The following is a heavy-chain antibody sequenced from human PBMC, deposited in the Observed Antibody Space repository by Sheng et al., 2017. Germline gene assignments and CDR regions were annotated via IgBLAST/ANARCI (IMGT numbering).Heavy chain of an antibody. J-gene: IGHJ4*02. CDR3: ARDNGYGSGSYFLSNDY. D-gene: IGHD3-10*01. Sequence: EVQLVESGGGLVQPGGSLRLSCAASGFTFSSYWMHWVRQAPGKGLVWVSRINTDGSTTSYADSVKGRFTISRDNVRNTLFLQMNSLRAEDTAVYYCARDNGYGSGSYFLSNDYWVARTRVTVSS. V-gene: IGHV3-74*01. CDR2: INTDGSTT. CDR1: GFTFSSYW.